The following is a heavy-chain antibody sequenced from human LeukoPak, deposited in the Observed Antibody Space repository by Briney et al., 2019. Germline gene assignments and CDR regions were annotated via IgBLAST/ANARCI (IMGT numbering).Heavy chain of an antibody. Sequence: PGGSLRLSCAASGFTFSSYAMSWVRQAPGKGLEWVSAISGSGGSTYYADSVKGRFAISRDNSKNTLYLKMNSLRAEDTAVYYCAKDAGGFPRYYFDYWGQGTLVTVSS. J-gene: IGHJ4*02. CDR3: AKDAGGFPRYYFDY. D-gene: IGHD3-10*01. V-gene: IGHV3-23*01. CDR1: GFTFSSYA. CDR2: ISGSGGST.